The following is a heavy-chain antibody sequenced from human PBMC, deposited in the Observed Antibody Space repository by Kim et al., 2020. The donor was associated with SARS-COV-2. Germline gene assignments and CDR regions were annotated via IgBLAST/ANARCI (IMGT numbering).Heavy chain of an antibody. Sequence: GGSLRLSCAASGFTFSSYGMHWVRQAPGKGLEWVAVISYDGSNKYYADSVKGRFTISRDNSKNTLYLQMNSLRAEDTAVYYCAKADGYNAPFDYWGQGTLVTVSS. CDR3: AKADGYNAPFDY. CDR1: GFTFSSYG. CDR2: ISYDGSNK. J-gene: IGHJ4*02. V-gene: IGHV3-30*18. D-gene: IGHD5-12*01.